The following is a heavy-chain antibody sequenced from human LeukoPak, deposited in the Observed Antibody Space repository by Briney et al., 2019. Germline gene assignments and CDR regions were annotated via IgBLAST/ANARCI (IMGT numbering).Heavy chain of an antibody. D-gene: IGHD3-10*01. J-gene: IGHJ5*02. V-gene: IGHV4-39*07. CDR1: GGSISSGDYY. Sequence: SETLSLTCTVSGGSISSGDYYWSWIRQPPGKGLEWIGEINHSGSTNYNPSLKSRVTISVDTSKNQFSLKLSSVTAADTAVYYCARSKASGAFNWFDPWGQGTLVTVSS. CDR2: INHSGST. CDR3: ARSKASGAFNWFDP.